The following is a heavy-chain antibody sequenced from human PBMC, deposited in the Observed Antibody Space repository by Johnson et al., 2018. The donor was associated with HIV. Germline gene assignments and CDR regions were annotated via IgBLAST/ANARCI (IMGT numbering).Heavy chain of an antibody. CDR3: ARGGSSRNPAFDI. Sequence: VQLVESGGGLVQPGGSLRLSCAASGFTFSSYGMHWVRQAPGKGLEWVAFIRFDGSNKYYADSVKGRFTISRDNSKNTLYLQMNSLRAEDTAVYYCARGGSSRNPAFDIWGQGTMVTVSS. D-gene: IGHD1-26*01. V-gene: IGHV3-30*02. J-gene: IGHJ3*02. CDR1: GFTFSSYG. CDR2: IRFDGSNK.